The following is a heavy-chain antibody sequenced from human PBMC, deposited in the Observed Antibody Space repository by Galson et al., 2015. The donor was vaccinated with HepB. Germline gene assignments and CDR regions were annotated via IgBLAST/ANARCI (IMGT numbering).Heavy chain of an antibody. CDR3: ARGPTTVSIPFWYFDL. D-gene: IGHD4-17*01. CDR1: GHTFTTYP. V-gene: IGHV1-69*13. J-gene: IGHJ2*01. Sequence: SVKVSCKASGHTFTTYPISWVRHAPGQGLEWMGGIIPFYGTTNYAQNFQGRVTITADESMSTAYIELSSLRSEDTAVYYCARGPTTVSIPFWYFDLWGRGTSVTVSS. CDR2: IIPFYGTT.